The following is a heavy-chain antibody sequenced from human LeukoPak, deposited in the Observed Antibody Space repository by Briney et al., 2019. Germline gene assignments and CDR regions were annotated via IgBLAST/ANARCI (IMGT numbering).Heavy chain of an antibody. D-gene: IGHD3-10*01. Sequence: GGSLRLSCAASRFPVRSNYMSWVRQAPGKGLEWVSVIYSGGSTYYADSVRGRFTISRDNSKNTLYLQMNSLRAEDTAVYYCLITEYSSGSQTDYYTDVWGKGTTVTISS. V-gene: IGHV3-53*01. CDR2: IYSGGST. CDR1: RFPVRSNY. J-gene: IGHJ6*03. CDR3: LITEYSSGSQTDYYTDV.